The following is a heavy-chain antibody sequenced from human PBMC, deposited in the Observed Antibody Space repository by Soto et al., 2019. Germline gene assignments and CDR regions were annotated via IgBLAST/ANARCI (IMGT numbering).Heavy chain of an antibody. J-gene: IGHJ6*02. CDR2: IYYSGST. D-gene: IGHD2-15*01. Sequence: SETLSLTCTVSGGSISSGDYYWSWIRQPPGKGLEWIGYIYYSGSTYYNPSLKSRVTISVDTSKNQFSLKLSSVTAADTAVYYCARDQVEGYCSGGSCPDYYGMDVWGQGTTVTVSS. CDR1: GGSISSGDYY. CDR3: ARDQVEGYCSGGSCPDYYGMDV. V-gene: IGHV4-30-4*01.